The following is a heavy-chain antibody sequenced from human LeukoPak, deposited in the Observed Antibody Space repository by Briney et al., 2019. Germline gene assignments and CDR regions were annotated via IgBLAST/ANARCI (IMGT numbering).Heavy chain of an antibody. CDR2: INPSGGST. CDR1: GYTFTSYY. V-gene: IGHV1-46*01. D-gene: IGHD3-16*01. Sequence: ASVKVSCKASGYTFTSYYMHWVRQAPGQGLEWMRIINPSGGSTSYAQKFQGRVTMTRDTSTSTVYMELSSLRSEDTAVYYCARDRHYVWGSYYFDYWGQGTLVTVSS. CDR3: ARDRHYVWGSYYFDY. J-gene: IGHJ4*02.